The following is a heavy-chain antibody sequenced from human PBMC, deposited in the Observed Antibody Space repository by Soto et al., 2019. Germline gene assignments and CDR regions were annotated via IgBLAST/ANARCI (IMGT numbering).Heavy chain of an antibody. CDR1: GCTFSDYY. Sequence: ILSCAASGCTFSDYYMSWIRQAPGKGLEWVSYISSSGSTIYYADSVKGRFTISRDNAKNSLYLQMNSLRAEDTAVYYCARVIRQLRLPDAFDIWGQGTMVTVSS. CDR2: ISSSGSTI. J-gene: IGHJ3*02. V-gene: IGHV3-11*01. CDR3: ARVIRQLRLPDAFDI. D-gene: IGHD6-13*01.